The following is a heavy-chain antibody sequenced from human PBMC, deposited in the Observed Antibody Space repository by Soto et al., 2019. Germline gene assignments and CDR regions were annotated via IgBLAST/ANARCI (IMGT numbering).Heavy chain of an antibody. Sequence: SVKVSCKASGGTFSSYTISWVRQAPGQGLEWMGRIIPTLGIANYAQKFQGRVTITADKSTSTAYMELSSLRSEDTAVYYCAREGGYCSSTSCYAPWFDPWGQGTLVTVSS. CDR3: AREGGYCSSTSCYAPWFDP. V-gene: IGHV1-69*04. CDR1: GGTFSSYT. CDR2: IIPTLGIA. J-gene: IGHJ5*02. D-gene: IGHD2-2*01.